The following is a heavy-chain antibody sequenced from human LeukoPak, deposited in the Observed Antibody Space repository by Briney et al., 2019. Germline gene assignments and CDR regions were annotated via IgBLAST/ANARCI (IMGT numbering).Heavy chain of an antibody. CDR1: GFTFDDYG. J-gene: IGHJ4*02. D-gene: IGHD1-26*01. CDR3: ARGMTGSYFGHFDY. Sequence: PGGSLRLSCAASGFTFDDYGMSWVRQAPGKGLEWVSYMSSSGGTIYYADSVKGRFTISRDNGKNSLYLQMNSLRAEDAAVYYCARGMTGSYFGHFDYWGQGTLVTVSS. CDR2: MSSSGGTI. V-gene: IGHV3-48*03.